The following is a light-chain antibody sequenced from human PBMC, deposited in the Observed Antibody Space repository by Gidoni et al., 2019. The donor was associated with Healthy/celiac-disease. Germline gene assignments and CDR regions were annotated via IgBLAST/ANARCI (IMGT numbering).Light chain of an antibody. CDR1: SSNIGSNT. V-gene: IGLV1-44*01. CDR2: SNN. CDR3: AAWDDSLNGVV. Sequence: QSVLTQPPSASGTPGQSVTISCPGSSSNIGSNTVNWYQQPPGTAPKLLIYSNNQRPSGVPDRFSGSKSGTSASLAISGLQSEDEADYYCAAWDDSLNGVVFGGGTKLTVL. J-gene: IGLJ2*01.